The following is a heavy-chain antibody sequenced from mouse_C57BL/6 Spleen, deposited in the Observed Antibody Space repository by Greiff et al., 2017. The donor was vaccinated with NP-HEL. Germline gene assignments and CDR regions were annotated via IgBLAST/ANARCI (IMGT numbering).Heavy chain of an antibody. V-gene: IGHV1-18*01. CDR3: ARTVRYYAMDY. Sequence: VQLLQSGPELVKPGASVKIPCKASGYTFTAYNMDWVKPSHGKSLEWIGDINPNYGGTIYNQKLKGKATLTVDKSYSTAYMELRRLKSDETEVYYCARTVRYYAMDYWGQGNSATVSS. CDR1: GYTFTAYN. CDR2: INPNYGGT. D-gene: IGHD1-1*01. J-gene: IGHJ4*01.